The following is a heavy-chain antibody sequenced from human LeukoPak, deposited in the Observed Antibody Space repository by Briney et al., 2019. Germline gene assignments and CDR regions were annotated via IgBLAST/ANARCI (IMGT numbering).Heavy chain of an antibody. J-gene: IGHJ5*02. Sequence: PSEPLSLTCTVSGDSIDSSNYYCPWIRQPPGEGLEMLETIHYNGTTFYNMSVKSRVAISIDSSKNQFSLKLSSVSASDTAVYFCASGYTEVLLVAEAFDHWGQGTLVTVSS. V-gene: IGHV4-39*01. CDR2: IHYNGTT. CDR3: ASGYTEVLLVAEAFDH. CDR1: GDSIDSSNYY. D-gene: IGHD5-24*01.